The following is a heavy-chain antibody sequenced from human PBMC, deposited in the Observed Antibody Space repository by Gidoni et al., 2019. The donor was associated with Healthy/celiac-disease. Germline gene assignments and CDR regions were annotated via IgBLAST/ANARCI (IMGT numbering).Heavy chain of an antibody. V-gene: IGHV3-30*01. CDR3: ARDDYGDYVPGY. J-gene: IGHJ4*02. CDR2: ISYDGSNK. Sequence: QVQLVESGGGVVPPGRSLRLSCAASGVTFSCYDMHWVRQAPGKGLELVAVISYDGSNKYYADSVKGRFTISRDNSKNTLYLQMNSLRAEDTAVYYCARDDYGDYVPGYWGQGTLVTVSS. CDR1: GVTFSCYD. D-gene: IGHD4-17*01.